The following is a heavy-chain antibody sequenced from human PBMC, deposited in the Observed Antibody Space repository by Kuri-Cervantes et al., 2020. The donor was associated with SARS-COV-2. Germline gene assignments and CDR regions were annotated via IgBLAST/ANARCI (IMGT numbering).Heavy chain of an antibody. CDR2: IYPSDSDT. J-gene: IGHJ4*02. D-gene: IGHD2-15*01. CDR1: GYTFTTHW. Sequence: GESLKISCKVSGYTFTTHWIGWLRQMPGKGLEWMGIIYPSDSDTRYSPSFQGQVIISVDRSINTAYLQWSSLKPSDIAIYYCARRGSATTFLDYWGQGAQVTVSS. CDR3: ARRGSATTFLDY. V-gene: IGHV5-51*01.